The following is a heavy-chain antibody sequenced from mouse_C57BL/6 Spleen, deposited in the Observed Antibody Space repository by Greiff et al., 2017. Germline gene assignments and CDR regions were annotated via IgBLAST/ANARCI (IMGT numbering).Heavy chain of an antibody. J-gene: IGHJ4*01. CDR2: IDPEDGET. D-gene: IGHD1-1*02. Sequence: VQLQQSGAELVKPGASVKLSCTASGFNIKDYYMHWVKQRTEQGLEWIGRIDPEDGETKYAPKFPGKATITADTSSNTAYLQLSSLTSEDTAVYYCAGGGNKYYYAMDYWGQGTSVTVSS. V-gene: IGHV14-2*01. CDR1: GFNIKDYY. CDR3: AGGGNKYYYAMDY.